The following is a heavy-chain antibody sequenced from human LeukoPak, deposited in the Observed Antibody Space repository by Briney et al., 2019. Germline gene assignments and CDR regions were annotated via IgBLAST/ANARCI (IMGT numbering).Heavy chain of an antibody. V-gene: IGHV3-30-3*01. D-gene: IGHD3-3*01. CDR1: GFTFSSYT. J-gene: IGHJ6*02. CDR2: MSYDGNNK. Sequence: PGGSLRLSCVASGFTFSSYTMSWVRQAPGKGLEWVALMSYDGNNKYYADSVKGRFTISRDNSKNTLYLQMNSLRAEDSAVYYCAKAPYGFWSGYQYYYYYYGMDVWGQGTTVTVSS. CDR3: AKAPYGFWSGYQYYYYYYGMDV.